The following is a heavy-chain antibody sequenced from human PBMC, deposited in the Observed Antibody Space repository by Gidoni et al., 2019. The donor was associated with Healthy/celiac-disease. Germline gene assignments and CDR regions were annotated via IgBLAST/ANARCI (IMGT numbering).Heavy chain of an antibody. J-gene: IGHJ4*02. CDR3: AREGWGVVVAAPIHSDFDY. CDR1: GFTFSSYW. D-gene: IGHD2-15*01. CDR2: IKQDGSEK. V-gene: IGHV3-7*01. Sequence: EVQLVESGGGLVQPGGSLRLSCAASGFTFSSYWMSWVRQAPGKGLEWVANIKQDGSEKYYVDSVKGRFTISRDNAKNSLYLQMNSLRAEDTAVYYCAREGWGVVVAAPIHSDFDYWGQGTLVTVSS.